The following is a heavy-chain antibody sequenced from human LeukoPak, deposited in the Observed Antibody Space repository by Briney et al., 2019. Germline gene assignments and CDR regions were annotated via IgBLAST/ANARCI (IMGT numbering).Heavy chain of an antibody. D-gene: IGHD5-12*01. J-gene: IGHJ6*03. CDR1: GGSISSHY. Sequence: SEPLSLTCTVSGGSISSHYWSWIRQPPGKGLEWIGYIYYSGSTNYNPSLKSRVTISVDTSKNQFSLKLSSVTAADTAVYYCARESLVATITSFRYYMDVWGKGTTVTVSS. CDR3: ARESLVATITSFRYYMDV. V-gene: IGHV4-59*11. CDR2: IYYSGST.